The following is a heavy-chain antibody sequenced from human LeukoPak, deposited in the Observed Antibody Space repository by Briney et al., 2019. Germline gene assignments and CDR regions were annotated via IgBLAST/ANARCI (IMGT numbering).Heavy chain of an antibody. D-gene: IGHD1-26*01. CDR2: ISSSSSYI. J-gene: IGHJ4*02. CDR1: GFTFSSYS. Sequence: GGSLRLSCAASGFTFSSYSMNWVRQAPGKGLEWVSSISSSSSYIYYADSVKGRFTISRDNAKNSLYLQMNSLRAEDTAVYYCARGPLYSGSYYDYWGQGTLVTVSS. CDR3: ARGPLYSGSYYDY. V-gene: IGHV3-21*01.